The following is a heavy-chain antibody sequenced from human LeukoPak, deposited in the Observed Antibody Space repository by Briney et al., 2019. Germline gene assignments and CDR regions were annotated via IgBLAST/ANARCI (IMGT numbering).Heavy chain of an antibody. V-gene: IGHV3-30*18. J-gene: IGHJ6*02. CDR1: GFTFSSYG. D-gene: IGHD1-20*01. CDR2: ISYDGSNK. CDR3: AKDLKYNWNRKLDPWYYGMDV. Sequence: PGGSLRLSCAASGFTFSSYGMHLVRQAPGKGLEWVAVISYDGSNKYYADSVKGRFTISRDNSKNTLYLQMNSLRAEDTAVYYCAKDLKYNWNRKLDPWYYGMDVWGQGTTVTVSS.